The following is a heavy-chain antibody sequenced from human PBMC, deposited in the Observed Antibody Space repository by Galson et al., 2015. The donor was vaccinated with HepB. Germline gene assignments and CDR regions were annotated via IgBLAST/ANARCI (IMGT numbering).Heavy chain of an antibody. D-gene: IGHD3-22*01. CDR3: AKAQNYDSVGEDAFDI. J-gene: IGHJ3*02. CDR2: ITGSSSYI. V-gene: IGHV3-21*01. Sequence: SLRLSCAASDFPFSRHTMNWVRQAPGKGLEWVSSITGSSSYIYYADSVKGRFTISRDNAKNSLYLQMNSLRAEDTAVYYCAKAQNYDSVGEDAFDIWGQGTMVTVSS. CDR1: DFPFSRHT.